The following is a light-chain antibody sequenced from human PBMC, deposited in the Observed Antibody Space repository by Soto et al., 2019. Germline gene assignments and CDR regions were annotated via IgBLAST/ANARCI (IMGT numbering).Light chain of an antibody. V-gene: IGKV1-6*01. Sequence: IQMTQSPSSLSASVGDRVTITCRASQGIRNDLGWYQQKPGKAPKLLIFAASNLQSGVPSRFSGSRSDTDFTLTISSLQPEDFATYYCLHNYNYPLTFGGGTKVDIK. CDR2: AAS. CDR1: QGIRND. J-gene: IGKJ4*01. CDR3: LHNYNYPLT.